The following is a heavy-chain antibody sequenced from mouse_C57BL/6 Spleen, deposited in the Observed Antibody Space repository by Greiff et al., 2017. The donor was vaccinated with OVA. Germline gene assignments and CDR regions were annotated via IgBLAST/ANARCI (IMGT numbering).Heavy chain of an antibody. CDR1: GYTFTSYW. V-gene: IGHV1-50*01. CDR3: ARGNSNWYFDV. D-gene: IGHD2-5*01. J-gene: IGHJ1*03. CDR2: IDPSDSYT. Sequence: VQLQQPGAELVKPGASVKLSCKASGYTFTSYWMQWVKLRPGQGLEWIGEIDPSDSYTNYNQKFKGKATLTVDTSSSTAYMQLSSLTSEDSAVYYCARGNSNWYFDVWGTGTTVTVSS.